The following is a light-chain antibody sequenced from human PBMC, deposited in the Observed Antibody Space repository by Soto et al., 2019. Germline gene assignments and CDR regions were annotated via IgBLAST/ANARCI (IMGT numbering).Light chain of an antibody. CDR3: QQRNDYPIT. Sequence: IQLTQSPSSLSASVGDRVTITCRASQGISSYLAWYQQKPGKAPKLLIYAASTLQSGVPSRFSGSGSGTDFTLTISSLQPEDFATYYCQQRNDYPITFGQGTRLEIK. CDR2: AAS. V-gene: IGKV1-9*01. J-gene: IGKJ5*01. CDR1: QGISSY.